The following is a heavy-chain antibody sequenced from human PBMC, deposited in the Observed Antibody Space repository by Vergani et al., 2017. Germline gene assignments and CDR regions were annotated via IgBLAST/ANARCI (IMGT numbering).Heavy chain of an antibody. J-gene: IGHJ4*02. Sequence: QVQLVESGGGVVQRGGSLRLSCATSGFTLSNYDIQWIRQGPGKGLEFVAFIQFDGSNQYYADYVKGRFTLSRDFSKNTLYLQMNSLRTDDTATYYCAKHFSGWGSDCWGQGTQVSVSS. D-gene: IGHD6-19*01. V-gene: IGHV3-30*02. CDR1: GFTLSNYD. CDR3: AKHFSGWGSDC. CDR2: IQFDGSNQ.